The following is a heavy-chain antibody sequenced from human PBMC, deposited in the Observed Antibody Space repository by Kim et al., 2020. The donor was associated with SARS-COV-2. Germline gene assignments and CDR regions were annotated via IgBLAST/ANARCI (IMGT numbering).Heavy chain of an antibody. CDR3: ARRAYCRGSCTIWYSEYYAMDV. CDR1: GYTFTTYH. J-gene: IGHJ6*04. V-gene: IGHV5-51*01. Sequence: GESLKISCQGSGYTFTTYHIVWVRQMPGKGLEWVGTLNPGRDSDPTYSPYFQGQVTISVDESISAAYLQWSSLKASDSAVYYCARRAYCRGSCTIWYSEYYAMDVWGKGTTVTVSS. D-gene: IGHD2-21*01. CDR2: LNPGRDSDP.